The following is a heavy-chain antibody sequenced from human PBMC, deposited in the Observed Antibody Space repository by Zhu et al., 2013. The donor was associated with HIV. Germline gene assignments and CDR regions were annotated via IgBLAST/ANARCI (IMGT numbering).Heavy chain of an antibody. J-gene: IGHJ5*02. CDR3: AKTILAGTSASWVDP. Sequence: QVQLVQSGTEVKKPGASVKVSCKASGYTFTNYFIHWVRQAPGQGLEWMGWLNPNTGGTNFAQKFQGRLTVTRDSSINTAYMELSSLRSDDTAVYFCAKTILAGTSASWVDPWGQGTLVTVSS. D-gene: IGHD2-8*02. CDR2: LNPNTGGT. V-gene: IGHV1-2*02. CDR1: GYTFTNYF.